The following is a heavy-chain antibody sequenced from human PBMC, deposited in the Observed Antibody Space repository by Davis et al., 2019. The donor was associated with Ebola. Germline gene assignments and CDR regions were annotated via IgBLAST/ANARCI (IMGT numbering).Heavy chain of an antibody. CDR2: TYYTGTT. V-gene: IGHV4-59*08. Sequence: SETLSLTCTVSGASIRSHYWSWIRQPPGKGLEWIGYTYYTGTTNFTPFLKSRVTLSVHTSENKFSLKLSSVTAADTAVYYCARQESQLHRYYFDSWGQGTLVTVSS. CDR3: ARQESQLHRYYFDS. CDR1: GASIRSHY. J-gene: IGHJ4*02. D-gene: IGHD4-23*01.